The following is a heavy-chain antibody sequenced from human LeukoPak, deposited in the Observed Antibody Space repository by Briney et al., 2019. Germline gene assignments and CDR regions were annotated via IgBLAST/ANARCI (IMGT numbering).Heavy chain of an antibody. CDR2: ISGSGGST. D-gene: IGHD3-3*01. J-gene: IGHJ6*02. CDR3: AKEKDYDFWSGYYYYGMDV. V-gene: IGHV3-23*01. Sequence: PSETLSLTCAVYGGSFSGYYWSWIRQPPGKGLEWVSAISGSGGSTYYADSVKGRFTISRDNSKNTLYLQMNSLRAEDTAVYYCAKEKDYDFWSGYYYYGMDVWGQGTTVTVSS. CDR1: GGSFSGYY.